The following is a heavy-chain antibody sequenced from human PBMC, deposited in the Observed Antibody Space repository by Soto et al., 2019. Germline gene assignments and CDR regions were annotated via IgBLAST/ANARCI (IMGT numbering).Heavy chain of an antibody. D-gene: IGHD3-9*01. Sequence: QVQLQQWGAGLLKPSETLSLTCAVYGGSFSGYYWTWIRQPPGTGLEWIGEINHSGSNNYNPSLKSRVTISVDPSKNQVSLKLTSVTAADTAVYYCARDKMTGLFDYWGQGTLVTVSS. J-gene: IGHJ4*02. CDR2: INHSGSN. CDR3: ARDKMTGLFDY. V-gene: IGHV4-34*01. CDR1: GGSFSGYY.